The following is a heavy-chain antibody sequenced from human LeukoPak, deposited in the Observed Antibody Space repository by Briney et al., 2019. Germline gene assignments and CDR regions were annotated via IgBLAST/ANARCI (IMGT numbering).Heavy chain of an antibody. Sequence: SETLSLTCAVSGGSISSSNWWSWVRQPPGKGLEWIGEIYHSGSTNYNPSLKSRVTISVDKSKNQFSLKLSSVTAADTAVYYCARTSSGWAPAFFDYWGQGTLVTVSS. CDR1: GGSISSSNW. V-gene: IGHV4-4*02. CDR3: ARTSSGWAPAFFDY. D-gene: IGHD6-19*01. CDR2: IYHSGST. J-gene: IGHJ4*02.